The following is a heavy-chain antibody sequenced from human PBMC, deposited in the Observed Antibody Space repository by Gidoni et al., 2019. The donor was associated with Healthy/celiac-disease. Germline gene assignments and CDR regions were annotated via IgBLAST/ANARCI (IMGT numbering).Heavy chain of an antibody. CDR1: GGTLRSYA. J-gene: IGHJ4*02. CDR3: AGEEPKYSSSWRVFAY. V-gene: IGHV1-69*01. D-gene: IGHD6-13*01. Sequence: QVQLVQSGAEVKKPGSSVKVYCKASGGTLRSYAISWVRQAPGQGLEWMGGIIPIFGTANYAQTFQGRVTITADESPSTAYMELSSLRSEDTAVYYCAGEEPKYSSSWRVFAYWGQGTLVTVSS. CDR2: IIPIFGTA.